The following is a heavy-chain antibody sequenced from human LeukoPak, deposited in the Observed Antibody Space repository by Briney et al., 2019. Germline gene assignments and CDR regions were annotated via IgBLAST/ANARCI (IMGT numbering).Heavy chain of an antibody. CDR2: IYYRGST. CDR3: ARQGSGWPFDY. CDR1: GDSISSYY. J-gene: IGHJ4*02. Sequence: SETLSLTCTVSGDSISSYYWSWIRQPPGKGLEWIGYIYYRGSTNYNPSLKSRVTISVDTSKNQFSLKLSSVTAADTAVYYCARQGSGWPFDYWGQGTLVTVSS. V-gene: IGHV4-59*08. D-gene: IGHD6-19*01.